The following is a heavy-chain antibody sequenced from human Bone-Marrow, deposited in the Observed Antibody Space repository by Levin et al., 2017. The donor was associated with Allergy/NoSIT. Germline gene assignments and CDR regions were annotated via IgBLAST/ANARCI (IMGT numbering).Heavy chain of an antibody. CDR1: GFTFSSYG. CDR2: ISYDGSNK. J-gene: IGHJ6*02. V-gene: IGHV3-30*18. Sequence: SCAASGFTFSSYGMHWVRQAPGKGLEWVAVISYDGSNKYYADSVKGRFTISRDNSKNTLYLQMNSLRAEDTAVYYCAKDADCSSTSCYPSDLVQYYYYYGMDVWGQGTTVTVSS. CDR3: AKDADCSSTSCYPSDLVQYYYYYGMDV. D-gene: IGHD2-2*01.